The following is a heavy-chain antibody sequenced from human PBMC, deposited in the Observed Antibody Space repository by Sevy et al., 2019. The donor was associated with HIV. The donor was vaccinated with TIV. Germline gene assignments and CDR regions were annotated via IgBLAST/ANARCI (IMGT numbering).Heavy chain of an antibody. CDR3: ARVGGCSSTSCFAYWFDP. D-gene: IGHD2-2*01. V-gene: IGHV3-7*03. J-gene: IGHJ5*02. CDR2: IKEDGSEN. Sequence: GGSLRLSCAASGFTFSNYWMSWVRQAPGKGLEWVANIKEDGSENYYVDSVKGRFTICRDNAKNSLYLQMNSLRAEDTAVYYCARVGGCSSTSCFAYWFDPWGQGTLVTVSS. CDR1: GFTFSNYW.